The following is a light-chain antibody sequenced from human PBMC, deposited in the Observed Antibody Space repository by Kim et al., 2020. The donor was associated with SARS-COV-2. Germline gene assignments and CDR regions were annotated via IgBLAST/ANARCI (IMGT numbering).Light chain of an antibody. Sequence: GQSNTITSTGTSSDVGAYDYVSWYQQHPGEAPKLMINDVTNRPSGVYSRFSGSKAGSTASLTISGLQADDEADYYCSSYTSTSTLVFGTGTKVTVL. V-gene: IGLV2-14*04. CDR2: DVT. CDR3: SSYTSTSTLV. CDR1: SSDVGAYDY. J-gene: IGLJ1*01.